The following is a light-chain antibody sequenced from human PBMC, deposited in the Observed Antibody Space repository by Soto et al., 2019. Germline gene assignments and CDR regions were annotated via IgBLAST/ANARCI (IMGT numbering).Light chain of an antibody. CDR1: SSDVGGYNY. CDR3: SSYTSSSTVI. J-gene: IGLJ2*01. Sequence: QSALTQPASVSGSPGQSNTISCTGTSSDVGGYNYVSWYQQHPGKAPKFIIYDVSNRPSGVSNRFSGSKSGNTASLTISGLQAEDEADYYCSSYTSSSTVIFGGGTKLTVL. CDR2: DVS. V-gene: IGLV2-14*01.